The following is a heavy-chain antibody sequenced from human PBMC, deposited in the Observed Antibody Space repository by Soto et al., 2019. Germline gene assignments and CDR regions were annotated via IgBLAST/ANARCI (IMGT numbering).Heavy chain of an antibody. Sequence: QVQLVQSGAEVKKPGSSVKVSCKASGGTFSSYAISWVLQAPGQGLEWMGGIIPIFGTANYAQKLQGRVTMTADEATSTAYMELSSLRAEDKAVYDCVRSWFDPWGQGTLVTVSS. CDR3: VRSWFDP. CDR1: GGTFSSYA. J-gene: IGHJ5*02. CDR2: IIPIFGTA. D-gene: IGHD6-6*01. V-gene: IGHV1-69*12.